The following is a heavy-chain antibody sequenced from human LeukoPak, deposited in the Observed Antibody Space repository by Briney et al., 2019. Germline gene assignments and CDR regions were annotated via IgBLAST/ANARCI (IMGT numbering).Heavy chain of an antibody. CDR1: GGSISSYY. D-gene: IGHD2-21*02. CDR3: ARDTVVTATGRWFDP. CDR2: IYYSGST. V-gene: IGHV4-59*01. J-gene: IGHJ5*02. Sequence: PSETLSLTCIVSGGSISSYYWSWIRQPPGKGLEWIGYIYYSGSTNYNPSLKSRVTISVDTSKNQFSLKLSSVTAADTAVYYCARDTVVTATGRWFDPWGQGTLVTVSS.